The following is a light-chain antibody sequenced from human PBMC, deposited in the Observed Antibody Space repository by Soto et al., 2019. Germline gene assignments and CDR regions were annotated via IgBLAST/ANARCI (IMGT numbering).Light chain of an antibody. CDR2: AVS. V-gene: IGLV2-11*01. CDR1: NSDVGGYNF. CDR3: CSSAPESTYV. Sequence: QSALTQPRSVSGSPGQSVTISCTGTNSDVGGYNFVSWYQQLPGKAPKLMISAVSQRPSGVPDRFSGSKSGNTASLTISGLQADDEADYFCCSSAPESTYVFGTGTKVTVL. J-gene: IGLJ1*01.